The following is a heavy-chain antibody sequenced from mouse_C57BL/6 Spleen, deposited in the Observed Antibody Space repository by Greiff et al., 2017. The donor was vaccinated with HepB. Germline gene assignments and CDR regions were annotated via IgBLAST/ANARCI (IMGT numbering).Heavy chain of an antibody. Sequence: EVKLVESGGGLVQPKGSLKLSCAASGFSFNTYAMNWVRQAPGKGLEWVARIRSKSNNYATYYADSVKDRFTISRDDSESMLYLQMNNLKTEDTAMYYCVRPYGSSYGYAMDYWGQGTSVTVSS. CDR1: GFSFNTYA. J-gene: IGHJ4*01. CDR2: IRSKSNNYAT. V-gene: IGHV10-1*01. D-gene: IGHD1-1*01. CDR3: VRPYGSSYGYAMDY.